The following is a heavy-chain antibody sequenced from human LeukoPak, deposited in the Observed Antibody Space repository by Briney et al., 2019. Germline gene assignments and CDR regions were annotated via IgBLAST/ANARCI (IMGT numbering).Heavy chain of an antibody. D-gene: IGHD3-22*01. Sequence: PSETLSLTCTVSVGSIISNYWSWIRQSAGTGLEWIGRIYGSGITDYNPSLKSRGTMSLDPSRKQFSLRLTSVTAADTAVYYCARLKFYDSTGYSPGYYMDVWGKGTTVSVFS. J-gene: IGHJ6*03. CDR3: ARLKFYDSTGYSPGYYMDV. CDR1: VGSIISNY. V-gene: IGHV4-4*07. CDR2: IYGSGIT.